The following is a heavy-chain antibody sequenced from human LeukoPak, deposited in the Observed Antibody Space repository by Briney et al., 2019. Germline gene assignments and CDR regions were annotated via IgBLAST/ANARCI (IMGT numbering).Heavy chain of an antibody. CDR2: IYYSGST. Sequence: SETLSLTCTVSGGSISSYYWSWIRQPPGKGLEWIGYIYYSGSTSYNPSLKSRVTISVDTSKNQFSLKLSSVTAADTAVYYCARLGAIPYWGQGTLVTVSS. J-gene: IGHJ4*02. D-gene: IGHD1-26*01. CDR1: GGSISSYY. V-gene: IGHV4-59*08. CDR3: ARLGAIPY.